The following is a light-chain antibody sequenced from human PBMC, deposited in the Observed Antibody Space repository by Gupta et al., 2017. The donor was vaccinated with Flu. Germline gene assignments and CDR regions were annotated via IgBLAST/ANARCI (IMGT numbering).Light chain of an antibody. CDR3: QQGEDWPMT. J-gene: IGKJ5*01. CDR1: QNVGRF. Sequence: PATLSWSPGERATLSCRASQNVGRFLVWYQQKPGQAPRLLMSDASTRATGIPARFGGSGSGTDFTLTISSREPEDLAVYFCQQGEDWPMTFGQGTXLEIK. V-gene: IGKV3-11*01. CDR2: DAS.